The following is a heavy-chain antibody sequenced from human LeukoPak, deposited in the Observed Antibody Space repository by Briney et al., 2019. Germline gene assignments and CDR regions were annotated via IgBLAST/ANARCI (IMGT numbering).Heavy chain of an antibody. D-gene: IGHD6-13*01. Sequence: GGSLRLSCAASGFTFSSYAMHWVRQAPGKGLEWVAVISYDGSSKYYADSVKGRFTISRDNSKNTLYLQMNSLRAEDTAVYYCAAVLAAAGAFDYWGQGTLVTVSS. CDR1: GFTFSSYA. J-gene: IGHJ4*02. CDR2: ISYDGSSK. CDR3: AAVLAAAGAFDY. V-gene: IGHV3-30*04.